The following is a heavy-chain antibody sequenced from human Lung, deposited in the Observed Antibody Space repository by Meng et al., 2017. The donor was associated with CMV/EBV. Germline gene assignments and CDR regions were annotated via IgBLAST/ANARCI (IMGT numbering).Heavy chain of an antibody. Sequence: TLSLTCXVYGGSFSGSYWHWIRQPPGMSLEWIGEIDDTGRTKYSPSPNSRVTMLLDTSKKQFSLMLSSVTAADTAVYYSARLTGTVYDHLFDSWGQGNLVTCSS. CDR3: ARLTGTVYDHLFDS. CDR1: GGSFSGSY. D-gene: IGHD1-7*01. CDR2: IDDTGRT. V-gene: IGHV4-34*01. J-gene: IGHJ5*01.